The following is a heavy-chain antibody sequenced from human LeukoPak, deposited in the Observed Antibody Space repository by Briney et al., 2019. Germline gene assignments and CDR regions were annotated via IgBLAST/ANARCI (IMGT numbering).Heavy chain of an antibody. CDR3: ARGWNADY. CDR1: GFTFSNYW. Sequence: GGSLRLSCAAAGFTFSNYWMHWVRQAPGKGLVWVSRIKTDGSSTTYADSVKGRFTISRDDAKNTLYLHMNSLRAEDTAVYYCARGWNADYWGRGTLVTVSS. CDR2: IKTDGSST. V-gene: IGHV3-74*03. J-gene: IGHJ4*02. D-gene: IGHD1-1*01.